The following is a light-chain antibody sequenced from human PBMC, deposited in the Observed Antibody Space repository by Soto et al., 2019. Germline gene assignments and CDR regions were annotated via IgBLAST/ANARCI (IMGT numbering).Light chain of an antibody. V-gene: IGKV2-24*01. CDR3: MQATQYRPYT. CDR2: KVS. J-gene: IGKJ2*01. CDR1: QSLVHSDGNTY. Sequence: DIVLTQTPLSSPVTLGQPASISCRSSQSLVHSDGNTYLSWFHQRPGQPPRLLIDKVSNRFSGGPDRFSGSGAGTDFTLKISRVEAEDVGVDFCMQATQYRPYTFGQGTKLEIK.